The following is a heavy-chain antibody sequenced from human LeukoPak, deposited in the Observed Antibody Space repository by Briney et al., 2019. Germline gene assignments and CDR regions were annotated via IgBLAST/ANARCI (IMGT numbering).Heavy chain of an antibody. D-gene: IGHD6-19*01. V-gene: IGHV1-8*03. J-gene: IGHJ4*02. Sequence: GASVKVSCKASGYTFTNFDINWVRQATGQGLEWMGWMNPNTGNAGYAQKFQDRVTITWDASISTAYMDLSSLRSEDTAVYYCARVGHGSGSDYWGQGTLVTVSS. CDR1: GYTFTNFD. CDR3: ARVGHGSGSDY. CDR2: MNPNTGNA.